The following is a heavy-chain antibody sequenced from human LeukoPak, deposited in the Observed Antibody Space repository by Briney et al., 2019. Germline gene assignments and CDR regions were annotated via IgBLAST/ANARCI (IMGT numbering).Heavy chain of an antibody. Sequence: ASVKVSCKVSGYTLTELSMHWVRQAPGKGLEWMGGFDPGDGETIYAQKFQGRVTMTEDTSTDTAYMELSSLRSEDTAVYYCATPAAAGTRGAFDIWGQGTMVTVSS. D-gene: IGHD6-13*01. J-gene: IGHJ3*02. CDR2: FDPGDGET. V-gene: IGHV1-24*01. CDR1: GYTLTELS. CDR3: ATPAAAGTRGAFDI.